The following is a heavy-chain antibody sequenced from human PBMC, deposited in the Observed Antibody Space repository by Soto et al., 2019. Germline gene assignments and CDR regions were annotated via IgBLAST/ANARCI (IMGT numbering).Heavy chain of an antibody. CDR3: ARDLADSSGYYQTNIYYYGMDV. CDR1: GFTFSSYG. J-gene: IGHJ6*02. CDR2: IWYDGSNK. V-gene: IGHV3-33*01. D-gene: IGHD3-22*01. Sequence: GGSLRLSCAASGFTFSSYGMHWVRQAPGKGLEWVAVIWYDGSNKYYADSVKGRFTISRDNSKNTLYLQMNSLRAEDTAVYYCARDLADSSGYYQTNIYYYGMDVWGQGTTVTVSS.